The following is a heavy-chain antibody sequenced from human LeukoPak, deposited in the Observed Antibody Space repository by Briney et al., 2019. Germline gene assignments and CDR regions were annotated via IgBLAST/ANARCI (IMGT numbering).Heavy chain of an antibody. CDR3: AKDYYDSSGSNFFDY. D-gene: IGHD3-22*01. CDR2: ISHHGSNK. V-gene: IGHV3-30*18. Sequence: GGSLRLSCVASGFTFNTYGMNWVRQAPGKGLEWVAVISHHGSNKFYADSVKGRFTISRDNSNNMVYLQMNGLRAEDTAVYYCAKDYYDSSGSNFFDYWGQGTLVTVSS. CDR1: GFTFNTYG. J-gene: IGHJ4*02.